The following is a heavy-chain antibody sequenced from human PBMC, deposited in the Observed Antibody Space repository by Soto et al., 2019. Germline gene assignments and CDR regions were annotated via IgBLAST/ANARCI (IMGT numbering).Heavy chain of an antibody. V-gene: IGHV1-18*01. D-gene: IGHD3-16*02. Sequence: ASVKVSCKASGYTFTSYGISWVRQAPGQGLEWMGWISAYNGNTNYAQKLQGRVTMTTDTSTSTAYMELRSLRSDDTAVYYCATGREGGSYRHGDYFDYWGQGTLVIVSS. CDR2: ISAYNGNT. CDR3: ATGREGGSYRHGDYFDY. J-gene: IGHJ4*02. CDR1: GYTFTSYG.